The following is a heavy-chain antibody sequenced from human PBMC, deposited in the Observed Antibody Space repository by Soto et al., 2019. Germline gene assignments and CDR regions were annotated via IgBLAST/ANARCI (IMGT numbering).Heavy chain of an antibody. D-gene: IGHD4-17*01. CDR2: INPNSGGT. CDR3: ARDPSYGDYPPSLSDY. J-gene: IGHJ4*02. CDR1: GYTFTGYY. V-gene: IGHV1-2*02. Sequence: ASVKVSCKASGYTFTGYYMHWVRQAPGQGLEWMGWINPNSGGTNYAQKFQGRVTMTRDTSISTAYMELSRLRSDDTAVYYCARDPSYGDYPPSLSDYWGQGTLVTVSS.